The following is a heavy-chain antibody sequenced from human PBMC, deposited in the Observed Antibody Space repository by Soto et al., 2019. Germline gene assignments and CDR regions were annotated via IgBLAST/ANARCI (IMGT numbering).Heavy chain of an antibody. J-gene: IGHJ2*01. D-gene: IGHD6-13*01. CDR1: GASISSFN. V-gene: IGHV4-4*07. CDR2: LNIAGAI. CDR3: ARDRGEYTSSWFWYFSH. Sequence: SETLSLTCSVSGASISSFNWNWVRQPAGKGPEWVGRLNIAGAINYNPSLKSRITMSMDTSKNQISLHLRSVTAADTAIYYCARDRGEYTSSWFWYFSHWGHGTLVTVSS.